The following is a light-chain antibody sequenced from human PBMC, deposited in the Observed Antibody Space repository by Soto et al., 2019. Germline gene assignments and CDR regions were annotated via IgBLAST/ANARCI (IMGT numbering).Light chain of an antibody. Sequence: EIVLTQSPGTLSLAPGERATLSCRASQRVSSTYLAWYQQKPGQAPRLLIYGASSRATGIPDRFSGSGSGTDFTLTISRLEPEDFAVYYCQQYGRSLYTFGQGTKLEIK. J-gene: IGKJ2*01. CDR3: QQYGRSLYT. CDR2: GAS. CDR1: QRVSSTY. V-gene: IGKV3-20*01.